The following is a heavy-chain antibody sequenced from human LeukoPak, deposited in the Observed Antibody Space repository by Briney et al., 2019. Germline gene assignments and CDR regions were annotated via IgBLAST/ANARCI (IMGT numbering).Heavy chain of an antibody. Sequence: ASVKVSCKASGYTFTSYGISWVRQAPGQVIEWMGWISAYNGNTNYAQKLQGRVTMTTDTSTSTAYMELRSLRSDDTAVYYCARGCSSTSCYNHDAFDIWGQGTMVTVSS. CDR1: GYTFTSYG. J-gene: IGHJ3*02. V-gene: IGHV1-18*01. CDR2: ISAYNGNT. CDR3: ARGCSSTSCYNHDAFDI. D-gene: IGHD2-2*02.